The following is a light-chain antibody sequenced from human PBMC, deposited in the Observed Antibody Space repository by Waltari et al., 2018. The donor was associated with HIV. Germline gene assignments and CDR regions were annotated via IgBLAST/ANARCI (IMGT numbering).Light chain of an antibody. CDR1: ALPKQY. J-gene: IGLJ3*02. CDR3: QSADSSGTWV. V-gene: IGLV3-25*03. CDR2: KDS. Sequence: SYELTQPPSVSVSPGQTARITCSGDALPKQYAYWYQQKPGQAPVAVIYKDSERPSGIPERCSGSSSGTTVTLTISGVQAEDEADYYCQSADSSGTWVFGGGTELTVL.